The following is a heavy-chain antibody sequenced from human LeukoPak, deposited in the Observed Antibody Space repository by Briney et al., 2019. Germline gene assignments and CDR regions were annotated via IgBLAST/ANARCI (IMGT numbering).Heavy chain of an antibody. D-gene: IGHD6-13*01. CDR1: GYTFTSYG. V-gene: IGHV1-18*01. CDR3: ARVFDDKVEQQLIYYYYYGMDV. Sequence: GASVRVSCKASGYTFTSYGISWVRQAPGQGVERMGWISAYNGNTNYAQKLQGRVTITTDTSTSTAYMELRSLRSDDTAVYYCARVFDDKVEQQLIYYYYYGMDVWGQGTTVTVSS. CDR2: ISAYNGNT. J-gene: IGHJ6*02.